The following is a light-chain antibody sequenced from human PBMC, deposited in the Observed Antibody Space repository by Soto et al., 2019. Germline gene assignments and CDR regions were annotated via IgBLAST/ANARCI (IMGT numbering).Light chain of an antibody. CDR1: QSVSSSY. CDR3: QQYGSSRWT. V-gene: IGKV3-20*01. CDR2: GAS. Sequence: EIVLTQSPGTLSLSPGERATLSCRASQSVSSSYLAWYQQKPGQAPRLLIYGASSRATGIPDRFSGSASGTDVTLTISRLEPEDFAVYYCQQYGSSRWTCGQGTKVEI. J-gene: IGKJ1*01.